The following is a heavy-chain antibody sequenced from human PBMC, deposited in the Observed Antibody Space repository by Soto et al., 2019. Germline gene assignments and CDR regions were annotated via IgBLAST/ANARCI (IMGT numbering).Heavy chain of an antibody. CDR3: ARDRYYYDSSGLDY. CDR2: ISYDGSNK. V-gene: IGHV3-30-3*01. D-gene: IGHD3-22*01. Sequence: QVQLVESGGGVVQPGRSLRLSCAASGFTFSSYAMHWVRQAPGKGLERVAVISYDGSNKYYADSVKSRFTISRDNSKNTLYLQMNSLRAEDTAVYYCARDRYYYDSSGLDYWGQGTLVTVSS. J-gene: IGHJ4*02. CDR1: GFTFSSYA.